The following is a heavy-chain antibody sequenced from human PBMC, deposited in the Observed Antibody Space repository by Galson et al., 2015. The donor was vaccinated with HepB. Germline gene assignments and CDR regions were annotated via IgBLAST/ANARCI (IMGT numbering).Heavy chain of an antibody. D-gene: IGHD6-13*01. V-gene: IGHV1-69*13. Sequence: SVKVSCKASGGTFSSYAISWVRQAPGQGLEWMGGIIPIFGTANYAQKFQGRVTITADESTSTAYMELSSLRSEDTAVYYCARVRLVGHLAGIAAAGYFDYWGQGTLVTVSS. J-gene: IGHJ4*02. CDR1: GGTFSSYA. CDR3: ARVRLVGHLAGIAAAGYFDY. CDR2: IIPIFGTA.